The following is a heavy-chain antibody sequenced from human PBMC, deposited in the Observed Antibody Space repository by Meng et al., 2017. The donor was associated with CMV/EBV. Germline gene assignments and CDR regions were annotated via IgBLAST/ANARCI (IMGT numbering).Heavy chain of an antibody. Sequence: GESLKIFCAASGFTCSHYWMHWVRQPPGQGLVWVSRIISDGSSTNYADSVKGRFTISSDNTKNTLYLPMNSLGAEDTAVYYCARDGQRTTLTPFDYWGQGKLVTVSS. CDR2: IISDGSST. D-gene: IGHD4-17*01. CDR1: GFTCSHYW. CDR3: ARDGQRTTLTPFDY. V-gene: IGHV3-74*01. J-gene: IGHJ4*02.